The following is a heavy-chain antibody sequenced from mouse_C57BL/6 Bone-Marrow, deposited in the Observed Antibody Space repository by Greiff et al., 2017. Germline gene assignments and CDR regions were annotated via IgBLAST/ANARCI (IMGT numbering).Heavy chain of an antibody. Sequence: QVQLQQPGAELVKPGASVKLSCKASGYTFTSYWMHWVKQRPGQGLEWIGMIHPNSGSTNYNEKFKSKATLTVDKSSSTAYMQLSSLTSEDSAVYYCARLIYYDYDDGAMDYWGQGTSVTVSS. V-gene: IGHV1-64*01. CDR1: GYTFTSYW. D-gene: IGHD2-4*01. CDR3: ARLIYYDYDDGAMDY. J-gene: IGHJ4*01. CDR2: IHPNSGST.